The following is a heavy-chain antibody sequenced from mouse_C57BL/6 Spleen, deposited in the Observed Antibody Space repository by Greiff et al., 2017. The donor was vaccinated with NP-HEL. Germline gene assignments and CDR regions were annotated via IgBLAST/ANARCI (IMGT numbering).Heavy chain of an antibody. Sequence: VQLPQSDAELVKPGASVKISCKVSGYTFTDHTIHWMKQRPEQGLEWIGYIYPRDGSTKYNEKFKGKATLTADKSSSTAYMQPNSPTSEDSAVYFCARWAAQATRAVDYWGQGTSVTVSS. J-gene: IGHJ4*01. CDR3: ARWAAQATRAVDY. V-gene: IGHV1-78*01. D-gene: IGHD3-2*02. CDR2: IYPRDGST. CDR1: GYTFTDHT.